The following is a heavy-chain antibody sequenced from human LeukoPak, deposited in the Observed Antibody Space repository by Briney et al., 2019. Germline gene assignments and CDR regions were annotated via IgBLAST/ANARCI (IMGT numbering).Heavy chain of an antibody. CDR1: GFTFTSSA. CDR3: AAVERRTGVLYYFDY. J-gene: IGHJ4*02. D-gene: IGHD1-1*01. Sequence: SVKVSCKASGFTFTSSAVQWVRQARGQRLEWIGWIVVGSGNTNYAQKFQERVTITRDMSTSTAYMELSSLRSEDTAVYYCAAVERRTGVLYYFDYWGQGTLVTVS. CDR2: IVVGSGNT. V-gene: IGHV1-58*01.